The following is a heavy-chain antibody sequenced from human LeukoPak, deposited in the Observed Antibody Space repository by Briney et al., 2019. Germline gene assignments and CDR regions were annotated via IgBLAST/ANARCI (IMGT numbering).Heavy chain of an antibody. D-gene: IGHD4-17*01. CDR1: GGSISSYY. CDR3: ARHNSPPYGAVAGNGFDI. Sequence: KTSETLSLTCTVSGGSISSYYWSWIRQPPGKGLEWIGYMYYSGSTNYNPSLKSRVTISVDTSKNQFSLKLTPVTAADTAVYYCARHNSPPYGAVAGNGFDIWGQGTRVTVSS. CDR2: MYYSGST. V-gene: IGHV4-59*08. J-gene: IGHJ3*02.